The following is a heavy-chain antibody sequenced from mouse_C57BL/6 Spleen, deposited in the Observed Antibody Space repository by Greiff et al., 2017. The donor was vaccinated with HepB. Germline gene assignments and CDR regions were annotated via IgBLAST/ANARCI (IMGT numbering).Heavy chain of an antibody. CDR1: GYSFTGYY. V-gene: IGHV1-42*01. CDR2: INPSTGGT. Sequence: EVKLQESGPELVKPGASVKISCKASGYSFTGYYMNWVKQSPEKSLEWIGEINPSTGGTTYNQKFKAKATLTVDKSSSTAYMQLKSLTSEDSAVYYCAREGVYDGYPWFAYWGQGTLVTVSA. CDR3: AREGVYDGYPWFAY. J-gene: IGHJ3*01. D-gene: IGHD2-3*01.